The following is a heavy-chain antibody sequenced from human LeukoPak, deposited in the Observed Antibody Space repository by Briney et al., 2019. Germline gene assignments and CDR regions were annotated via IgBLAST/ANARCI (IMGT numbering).Heavy chain of an antibody. V-gene: IGHV1-24*01. J-gene: IGHJ4*02. CDR1: GYTLTELS. Sequence: ASVKVSCKVSGYTLTELSIHWVRQAPGKGLEWMGGFDPEDGETIYAQKFQGRVTTTEDTSTDTAYMELSSLRAEDTAVYYCAKEPTSGSYREVFDYWGQGTLVTVSS. CDR2: FDPEDGET. CDR3: AKEPTSGSYREVFDY. D-gene: IGHD1-26*01.